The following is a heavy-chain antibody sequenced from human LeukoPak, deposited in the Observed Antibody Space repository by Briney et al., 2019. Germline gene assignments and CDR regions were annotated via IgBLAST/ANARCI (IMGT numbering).Heavy chain of an antibody. V-gene: IGHV4-34*01. Sequence: SETLSLTCAVYGGSFSGYYWSWIRQPPGKGLEWIGEINHSGSTNYNPSLKSRVTISVDTSKNQFSLKLSSVTAADTAVYSCAKVRGHYYGSGSYPPHYYYGMDVWGQGTTVTVSS. D-gene: IGHD3-10*01. J-gene: IGHJ6*02. CDR3: AKVRGHYYGSGSYPPHYYYGMDV. CDR1: GGSFSGYY. CDR2: INHSGST.